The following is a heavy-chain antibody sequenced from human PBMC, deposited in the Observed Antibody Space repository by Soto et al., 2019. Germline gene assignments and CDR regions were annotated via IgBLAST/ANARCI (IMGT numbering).Heavy chain of an antibody. Sequence: GSLRLSCATSGFTFNNAWMNWVRQAPGKGLEWVGRIKSNPAGGTVDYTAPVKGRFTISRDDSENTLYLQMDSLRPEDTAVYNCATSRASCFCFDYWGQGALVTVSS. CDR1: GFTFNNAW. CDR2: IKSNPAGGTV. V-gene: IGHV3-15*01. CDR3: ATSRASCFCFDY. D-gene: IGHD2-2*01. J-gene: IGHJ4*02.